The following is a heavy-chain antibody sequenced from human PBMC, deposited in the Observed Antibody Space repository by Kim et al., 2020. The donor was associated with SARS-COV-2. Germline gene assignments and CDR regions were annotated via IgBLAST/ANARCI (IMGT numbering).Heavy chain of an antibody. J-gene: IGHJ4*02. Sequence: STSNAQKFQGRLTMTRDTSTSTVYMELSSLRSEDTAVYYCARNVDSGYDNWGQGTLVTVSS. CDR3: ARNVDSGYDN. CDR2: ST. D-gene: IGHD5-12*01. V-gene: IGHV1-46*01.